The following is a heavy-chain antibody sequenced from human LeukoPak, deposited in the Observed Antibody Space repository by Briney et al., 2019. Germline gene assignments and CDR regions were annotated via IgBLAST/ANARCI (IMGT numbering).Heavy chain of an antibody. CDR2: IKQDGSEK. CDR1: GITFSRYW. V-gene: IGHV3-7*01. D-gene: IGHD7-27*01. Sequence: PGGSLRLSCATSGITFSRYWMTWVRQAPGKGLEWVANIKQDGSEKYYVDSVKGRFTISTDNAENSLYLQMNSLRTEDTAVYYCARDHRWGFDYWGRGTLVTVSS. J-gene: IGHJ4*02. CDR3: ARDHRWGFDY.